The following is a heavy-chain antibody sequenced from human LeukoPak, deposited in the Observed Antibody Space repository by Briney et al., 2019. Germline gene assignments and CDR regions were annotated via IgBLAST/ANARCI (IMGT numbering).Heavy chain of an antibody. D-gene: IGHD3-9*01. Sequence: SETLSLTCAVSDGSLSGSYWTWIRQTPGKGLEYIGDINYSGITNYDPSLKSRVTISVDTSTNQFSLRLSSVTAADTAVYYCARGSLRYFDWLLYYWGQGTLVTVSS. CDR1: DGSLSGSY. V-gene: IGHV4-34*01. CDR2: INYSGIT. J-gene: IGHJ4*02. CDR3: ARGSLRYFDWLLYY.